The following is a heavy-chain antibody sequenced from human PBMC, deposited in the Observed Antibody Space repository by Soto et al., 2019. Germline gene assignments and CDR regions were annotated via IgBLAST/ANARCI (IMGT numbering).Heavy chain of an antibody. Sequence: LRLSCAASGFTFSSYGMHWVRQAPGKGLEWVAVISYDGSNKYYADSVKGRFTISRDNSKNTLYLQMNSLRAEDTAVYYCAKDGMLQWMVAPDYWGQGTLVTVSS. D-gene: IGHD6-19*01. CDR1: GFTFSSYG. J-gene: IGHJ4*02. V-gene: IGHV3-30*18. CDR3: AKDGMLQWMVAPDY. CDR2: ISYDGSNK.